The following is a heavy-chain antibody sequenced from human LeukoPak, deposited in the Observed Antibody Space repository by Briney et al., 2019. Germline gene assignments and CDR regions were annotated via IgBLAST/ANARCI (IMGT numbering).Heavy chain of an antibody. V-gene: IGHV3-15*05. CDR1: GFTFSNAW. J-gene: IGHJ4*02. Sequence: GGSLRLACAASGFTFSNAWMSWVRQPPGKGLEWVGRIKSKTDGGTTDYAAPVKGRFTISRDDSKNRLYLQMKSLKTEDTAVYYCTTEWFGALLCNYWGQGTLVTV. CDR2: IKSKTDGGTT. CDR3: TTEWFGALLCNY. D-gene: IGHD3-10*01.